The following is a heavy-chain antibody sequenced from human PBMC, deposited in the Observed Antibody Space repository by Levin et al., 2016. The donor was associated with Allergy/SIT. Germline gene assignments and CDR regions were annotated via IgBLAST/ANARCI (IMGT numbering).Heavy chain of an antibody. CDR3: ARRNSGYDYSDCSGGSCHDYYYMDV. CDR2: IDPSDSYT. CDR1: GYSFTSYW. V-gene: IGHV5-10-1*01. J-gene: IGHJ6*03. D-gene: IGHD2-15*01. Sequence: KVSCKGSGYSFTSYWISWVRQMPGKGLEWMGRIDPSDSYTNYSPSFQGHVTISADKSISTAYLQWSSLKASDTAMYYCARRNSGYDYSDCSGGSCHDYYYMDVWGKGTTVTVSS.